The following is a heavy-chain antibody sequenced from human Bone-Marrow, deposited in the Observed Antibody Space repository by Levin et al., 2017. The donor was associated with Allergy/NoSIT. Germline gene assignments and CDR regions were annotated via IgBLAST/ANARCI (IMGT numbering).Heavy chain of an antibody. CDR3: ASLRDGYIY. D-gene: IGHD5-24*01. Sequence: GGSLRLSCKASGGTFSSYTINWLRQAPGQGFEWVGRITPIIDETSSAHKMQDRVAITADRSTHTSYMELMRLRPEDTAVYFCASLRDGYIYWGQGSLVTVSS. CDR1: GGTFSSYT. J-gene: IGHJ4*02. CDR2: ITPIIDET. V-gene: IGHV1-69*02.